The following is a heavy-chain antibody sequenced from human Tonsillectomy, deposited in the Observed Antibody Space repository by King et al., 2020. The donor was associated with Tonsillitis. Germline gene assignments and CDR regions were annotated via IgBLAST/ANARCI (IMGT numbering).Heavy chain of an antibody. Sequence: QLVQSGAEVKKPGESLRISCKGSGYSFNTYWIGWVRQMPGKGLEWMGIIYPGDSDTRYSPSFQGQVTISGDKSISTAYLQWSSLKASDTAMYYCARHGNYYDSSGYSPHFDYWGQGTLVTVSS. D-gene: IGHD3-22*01. J-gene: IGHJ4*02. V-gene: IGHV5-51*01. CDR1: GYSFNTYW. CDR3: ARHGNYYDSSGYSPHFDY. CDR2: IYPGDSDT.